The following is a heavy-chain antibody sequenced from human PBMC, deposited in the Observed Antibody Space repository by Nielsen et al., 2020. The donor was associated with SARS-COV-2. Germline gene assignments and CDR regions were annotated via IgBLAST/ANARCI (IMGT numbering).Heavy chain of an antibody. CDR3: ARGSGPAVGD. V-gene: IGHV3-20*04. CDR2: VSWNGGNT. Sequence: GGSLRLSCAASGFIFDDFGMSWVRQTPGKGLEWVTGVSWNGGNTGYADSVKGRFTISRDNAKSSLYLQMNSLRGEDAAVYYCARGSGPAVGDWGQGTLVTVSS. CDR1: GFIFDDFG. J-gene: IGHJ4*02. D-gene: IGHD3-10*01.